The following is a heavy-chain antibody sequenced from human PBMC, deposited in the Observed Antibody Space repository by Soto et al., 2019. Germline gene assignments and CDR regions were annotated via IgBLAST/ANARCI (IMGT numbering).Heavy chain of an antibody. CDR1: GFIFSDFK. CDR2: ITWDGDST. D-gene: IGHD1-26*01. V-gene: IGHV3-43*01. J-gene: IGHJ4*02. Sequence: GGSLRLSCAASGFIFSDFKMHWVRQAPGKGLEWVSLITWDGDSTYYADSVKGRFTISIDNTKNTLYLQMHSLTTDDTALYYCAKDRGSYTGFDSWGQGTLVTVSS. CDR3: AKDRGSYTGFDS.